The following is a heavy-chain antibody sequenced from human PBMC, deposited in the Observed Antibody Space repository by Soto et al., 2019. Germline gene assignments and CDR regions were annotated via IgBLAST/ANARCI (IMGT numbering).Heavy chain of an antibody. Sequence: GESLKISCKGSGYSFAGYWITWVRQKPGKGLEWMGRIDPSDSQTYYSPSFRGHVTISVTKSITTVFLQWSSLRASDTAMYYCARQIYDSDTGPNFQYYFDSWCQGTPVTVSS. CDR3: ARQIYDSDTGPNFQYYFDS. CDR1: GYSFAGYW. J-gene: IGHJ4*02. D-gene: IGHD3-22*01. CDR2: IDPSDSQT. V-gene: IGHV5-10-1*01.